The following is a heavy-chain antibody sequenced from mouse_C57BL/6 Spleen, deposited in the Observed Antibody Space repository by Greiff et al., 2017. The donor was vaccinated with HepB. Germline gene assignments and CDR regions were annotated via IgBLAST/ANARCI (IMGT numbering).Heavy chain of an antibody. CDR3: ARPHER. CDR1: GYTFTGYT. V-gene: IGHV1-4*01. Sequence: VQLQQSGAELARPGASVKMSCKASGYTFTGYTMHWVKQRPGQGLEWIGYINPSSGYTKYNQKFKDKATLTADKSSSTAYMQLSSLTSEDSAVYYSARPHERRVQGTTLTVSS. CDR2: INPSSGYT. J-gene: IGHJ2*01.